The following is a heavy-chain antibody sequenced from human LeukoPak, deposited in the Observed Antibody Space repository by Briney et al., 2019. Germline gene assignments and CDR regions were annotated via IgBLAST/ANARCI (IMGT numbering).Heavy chain of an antibody. D-gene: IGHD3-9*01. CDR2: INPNSGGT. Sequence: ASVKVSCKASGYTFTSYGISWVRQAPGQGLEWMGWINPNSGGTNYAQKFQGRVTMTRDTSISTAYMELSRLRSDDTAVYYCARDPLRYFDWLPYYFDYWGQGTLVTVSS. V-gene: IGHV1-2*02. CDR1: GYTFTSYG. CDR3: ARDPLRYFDWLPYYFDY. J-gene: IGHJ4*02.